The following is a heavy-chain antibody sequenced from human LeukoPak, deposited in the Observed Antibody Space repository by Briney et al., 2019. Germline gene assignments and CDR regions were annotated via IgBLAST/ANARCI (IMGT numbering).Heavy chain of an antibody. CDR3: ARSSPVPRGQQLVPSPEY. CDR2: IYYSGST. Sequence: SETLSLTCTVSGASISSYYWSWLRQPPGKGLEWIGYIYYSGSTNYNPSLKSRVTISVATSKNQFSLKLSSVTAADTAVYYCARSSPVPRGQQLVPSPEYWGQGILVTVSS. V-gene: IGHV4-59*08. J-gene: IGHJ4*02. D-gene: IGHD6-13*01. CDR1: GASISSYY.